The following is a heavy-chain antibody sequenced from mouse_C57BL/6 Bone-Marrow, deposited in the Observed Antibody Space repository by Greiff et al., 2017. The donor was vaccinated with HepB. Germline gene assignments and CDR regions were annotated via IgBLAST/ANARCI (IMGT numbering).Heavy chain of an antibody. V-gene: IGHV5-2*01. D-gene: IGHD2-2*01. Sequence: EVQLVESGGGLVQPGESLKLSCESNEYEFPSPDMSWVRTTPEKRLELVAAINSDGGSTYYPDTMERRFIISRDNTKKTLYLQMSSLRSEDTALYYCARHEYGYGFYWYFDVWGTGTTVTVSS. CDR1: EYEFPSPD. CDR2: INSDGGST. J-gene: IGHJ1*03. CDR3: ARHEYGYGFYWYFDV.